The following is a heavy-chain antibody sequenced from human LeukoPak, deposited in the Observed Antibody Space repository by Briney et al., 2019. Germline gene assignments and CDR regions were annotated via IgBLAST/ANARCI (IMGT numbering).Heavy chain of an antibody. V-gene: IGHV4-59*08. Sequence: SETLSLTCAVYGGSFSGYYWSWIRQPPGKGLEWIGYIYYSGSTNYNPSLKSRVTISVDTSKNQFSLKLSSVTAADTAVYYCARQGPYSAAFDIWGQGTMVTVSS. D-gene: IGHD2-21*01. CDR2: IYYSGST. CDR1: GGSFSGYY. CDR3: ARQGPYSAAFDI. J-gene: IGHJ3*02.